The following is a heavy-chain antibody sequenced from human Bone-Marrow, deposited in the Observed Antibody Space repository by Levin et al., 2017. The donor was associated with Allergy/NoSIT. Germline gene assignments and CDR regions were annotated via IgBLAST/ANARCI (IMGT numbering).Heavy chain of an antibody. CDR3: AKDAVAADYYYGMDV. V-gene: IGHV3-23*01. CDR1: GFPFRTYA. J-gene: IGHJ6*02. CDR2: ISGSGDRT. D-gene: IGHD6-19*01. Sequence: PGGSLRLSCAASGFPFRTYALTWVRQAPGKGLEWVSSISGSGDRTYYAEAVEGRFTISRDNSKNTLLLQMNSLTAEDTAVYYCAKDAVAADYYYGMDVWGQGTTVTVSS.